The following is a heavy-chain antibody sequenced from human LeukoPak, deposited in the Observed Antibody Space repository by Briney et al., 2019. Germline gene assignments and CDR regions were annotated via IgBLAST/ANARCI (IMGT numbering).Heavy chain of an antibody. CDR2: IYYSGST. CDR1: GGSISSYY. CDR3: ARLTGDIDAFDI. J-gene: IGHJ3*02. Sequence: SETLSLTCTVSGGSISSYYWSWIQQPPGKGLEWIGYIYYSGSTNYNPSLKSRVTISVDTSKNQFSLKLSSVTAADTAVYYCARLTGDIDAFDIWGQGTMVTVSS. D-gene: IGHD7-27*01. V-gene: IGHV4-59*08.